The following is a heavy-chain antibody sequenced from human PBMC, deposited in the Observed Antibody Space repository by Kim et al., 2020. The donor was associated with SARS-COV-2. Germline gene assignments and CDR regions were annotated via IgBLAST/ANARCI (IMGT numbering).Heavy chain of an antibody. CDR3: ARRRGGCSSSSCYVDFDY. D-gene: IGHD2-2*01. J-gene: IGHJ4*02. Sequence: ASVKVSCKASGYPFTKYAMNWVRQAPGQGLEWMGWINTNTGNPTYGQGFTGRFVFSLDTSVSTAFLQISNLKAEDTAVYYCARRRGGCSSSSCYVDFDYWGQGILVTVSS. CDR2: INTNTGNP. CDR1: GYPFTKYA. V-gene: IGHV7-4-1*02.